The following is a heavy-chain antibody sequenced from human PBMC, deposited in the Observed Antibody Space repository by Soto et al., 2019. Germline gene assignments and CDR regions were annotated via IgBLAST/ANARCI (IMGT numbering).Heavy chain of an antibody. Sequence: SETLSLTCTVSGDSITSGTFYWNWIRQYPGKGLEWIGYMYYSGSTYYNPSLKSRVSISRDTSKNQFSLSLSSVTDADTAVYYCTTGKWVTVPFDYWGQGTLVTVSS. J-gene: IGHJ4*02. V-gene: IGHV4-31*03. CDR1: GDSITSGTFY. D-gene: IGHD2-21*02. CDR2: MYYSGST. CDR3: TTGKWVTVPFDY.